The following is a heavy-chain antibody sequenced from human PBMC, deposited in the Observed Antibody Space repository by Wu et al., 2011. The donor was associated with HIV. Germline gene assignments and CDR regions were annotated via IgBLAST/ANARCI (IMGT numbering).Heavy chain of an antibody. D-gene: IGHD2-2*03. CDR3: ARDGYCVRTWCHDGILDY. V-gene: IGHV1-69*05. CDR1: GGTFNSYG. J-gene: IGHJ4*02. Sequence: QVQLVQSGAEVKKPGSSVKVSCKASGGTFNSYGISWVRQAPGQGLEWMGGIIPMFGTAKYAQKFQGRVTMTIDRSTSTAYMELRSLRSDDTAVYFCARDGYCVRTWCHDGILDYWGQGTLVTVSS. CDR2: IIPMFGTA.